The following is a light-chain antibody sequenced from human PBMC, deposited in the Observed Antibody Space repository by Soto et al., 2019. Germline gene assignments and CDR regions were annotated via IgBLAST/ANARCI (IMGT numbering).Light chain of an antibody. J-gene: IGKJ1*01. CDR1: PSISSY. V-gene: IGKV1-39*01. CDR2: AAS. CDR3: QQSYSTPWT. Sequence: DIQMTQSPSSLSASVGDSVTITCRASPSISSYLNWYQQKPGKAPKLLIYAASSLQSGVPSRFSGSGSGTDFTLTISSLQPEDFATYYCQQSYSTPWTFGQGTKVESK.